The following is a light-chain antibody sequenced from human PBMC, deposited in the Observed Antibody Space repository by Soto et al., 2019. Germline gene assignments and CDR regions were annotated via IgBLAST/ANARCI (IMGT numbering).Light chain of an antibody. CDR2: SNN. V-gene: IGLV1-44*01. CDR1: SSNIGSNT. Sequence: QSVLTQPPSASGTPGQRVTISCSGSSSNIGSNTVNWYQQLPGTAPKLLIYSNNQRPSGVPDRFSGSKSGTSASLAISGLQSEDEADYYCAAWDDSLDGRYYLFGNATKVTV. J-gene: IGLJ1*01. CDR3: AAWDDSLDGRYYL.